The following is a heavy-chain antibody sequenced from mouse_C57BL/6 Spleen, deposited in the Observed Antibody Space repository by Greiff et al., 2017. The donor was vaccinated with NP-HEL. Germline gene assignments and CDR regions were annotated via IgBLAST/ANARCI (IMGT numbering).Heavy chain of an antibody. D-gene: IGHD2-3*01. CDR2: ISSGGSYT. J-gene: IGHJ4*01. V-gene: IGHV5-6*02. CDR3: AKEGAYEGYRMDY. CDR1: GFTFSSYG. Sequence: DVMLVESGGDLVKPGGSLKLSCAASGFTFSSYGMSWVRQTPDKRLEWVATISSGGSYTYYPDSVKGRFTISRDNAKNTLYLQMSSLKSEDTAMYYCAKEGAYEGYRMDYWGKGTSVTVSS.